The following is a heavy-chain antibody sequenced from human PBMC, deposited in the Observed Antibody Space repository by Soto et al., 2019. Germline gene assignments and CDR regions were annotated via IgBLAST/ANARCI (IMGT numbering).Heavy chain of an antibody. CDR2: IYYSGST. Sequence: SETLSLTCTVSGGSISSGGYYWSWIRQHPGKGLEWIGYIYYSGSTYYNPSLKSWVTISVDTSKNQFSLKLSSVTAADTAVYYCARGLTTVTPYVAGSYMDVWGKGTTVTVSS. D-gene: IGHD4-17*01. J-gene: IGHJ6*03. CDR1: GGSISSGGYY. V-gene: IGHV4-31*03. CDR3: ARGLTTVTPYVAGSYMDV.